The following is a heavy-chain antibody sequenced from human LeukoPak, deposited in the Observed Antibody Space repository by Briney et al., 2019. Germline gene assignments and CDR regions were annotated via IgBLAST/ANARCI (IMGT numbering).Heavy chain of an antibody. CDR1: GYTFTGYY. CDR3: ARVNVVPATNKDFDY. CDR2: INPNSGGT. V-gene: IGHV1-2*02. Sequence: ASVKVSCKASGYTFTGYYMHWVRQAPGQGLEWMGWINPNSGGTNYAQKFQGRVTMTRDTSISTAYMELRSLRSDDTVVYYCARVNVVPATNKDFDYWGQGTLVTVSS. D-gene: IGHD2-2*01. J-gene: IGHJ4*02.